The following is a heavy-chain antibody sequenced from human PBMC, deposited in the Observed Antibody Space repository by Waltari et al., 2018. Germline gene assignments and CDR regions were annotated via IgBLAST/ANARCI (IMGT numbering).Heavy chain of an antibody. CDR3: ARGKYYDRVDY. D-gene: IGHD3-3*01. CDR1: GGSFTGYY. V-gene: IGHV4-34*01. Sequence: QVQLQPWGAGLLKPSETLSLTCAVYGGSFTGYYWSWIRQPPGKGLEWIGEITHSGSTNYDPSLKSRVSRSVDTSKNQVSLKLSSVTAADAAGYYCARGKYYDRVDYWGQGTLVTVSA. J-gene: IGHJ4*02. CDR2: ITHSGST.